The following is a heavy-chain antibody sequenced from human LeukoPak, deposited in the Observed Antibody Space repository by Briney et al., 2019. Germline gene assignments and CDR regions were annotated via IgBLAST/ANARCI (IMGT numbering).Heavy chain of an antibody. Sequence: SETLSLTCTVSGVSIDSSSYYGGWIRQPPGRGLEWIGSINYSRSTYYNPSLKSRVTISVDTSKSQFFLKLSSVTAADTAVYYCARDGGYSYGSPQDYWGQGTLVTVSS. D-gene: IGHD5-18*01. V-gene: IGHV4-39*07. CDR1: GVSIDSSSYY. CDR3: ARDGGYSYGSPQDY. CDR2: INYSRST. J-gene: IGHJ4*02.